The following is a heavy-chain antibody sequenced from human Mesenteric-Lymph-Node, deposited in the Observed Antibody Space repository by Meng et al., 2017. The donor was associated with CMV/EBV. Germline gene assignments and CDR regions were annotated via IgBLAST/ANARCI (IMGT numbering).Heavy chain of an antibody. V-gene: IGHV3-11*01. Sequence: GESLKISCAASGFTFSNYAMSWVRQAPGKGLEWVSYISPIGDAIYYADSVKGRFTISRDNTKNSLYLQMNSLRADDRAVYYCVRGYNTIDLWGQGTLVTVSS. CDR3: VRGYNTIDL. CDR2: ISPIGDAI. CDR1: GFTFSNYA. D-gene: IGHD1-1*01. J-gene: IGHJ1*01.